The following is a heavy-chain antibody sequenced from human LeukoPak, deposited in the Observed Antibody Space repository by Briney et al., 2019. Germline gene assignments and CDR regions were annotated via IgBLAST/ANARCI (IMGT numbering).Heavy chain of an antibody. CDR2: LSGSETST. V-gene: IGHV3-23*01. Sequence: WGSLRLSCAASGFPFRTHALSLVGQGPGPGLHLVSPLSGSETSTYYADSVKGRFTISRDTSKNTLYLQMNSLRAEDTAVYYCAKGALLPAGHTRYFFDYWGQGTLVTVSS. CDR1: GFPFRTHA. CDR3: AKGALLPAGHTRYFFDY. D-gene: IGHD1-26*01. J-gene: IGHJ4*02.